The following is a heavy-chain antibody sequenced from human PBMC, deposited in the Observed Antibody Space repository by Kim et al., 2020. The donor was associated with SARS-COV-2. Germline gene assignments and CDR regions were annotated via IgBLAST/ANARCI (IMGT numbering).Heavy chain of an antibody. CDR1: GGTFSSYA. Sequence: SVKVSCKASGGTFSSYAISWVRQAPGQGLEWMGGIIPIFGTANYAQKFQGRVTITADESTSTAYMELSSLRSEDTAVYYCARYEVTTQYYYYYGMDVWGQGTTVTVSS. D-gene: IGHD4-17*01. V-gene: IGHV1-69*13. CDR2: IIPIFGTA. CDR3: ARYEVTTQYYYYYGMDV. J-gene: IGHJ6*02.